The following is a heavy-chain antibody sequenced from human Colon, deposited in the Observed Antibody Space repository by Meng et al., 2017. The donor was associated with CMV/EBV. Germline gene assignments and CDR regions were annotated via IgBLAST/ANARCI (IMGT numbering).Heavy chain of an antibody. CDR1: GFTFSIYS. J-gene: IGHJ6*02. V-gene: IGHV3-21*01. D-gene: IGHD2-15*01. CDR2: ISSSSSYI. CDR3: ARGDCSGSSCYIHYYYDMDV. Sequence: GESLKISCAASGFTFSIYSMNWVRQAPGKGLEWVSSISSSSSYIYYADSVKGRFTVSRDNAKTSLYLQMNSLRAEDTAVYFCARGDCSGSSCYIHYYYDMDVWGQGTTVTVS.